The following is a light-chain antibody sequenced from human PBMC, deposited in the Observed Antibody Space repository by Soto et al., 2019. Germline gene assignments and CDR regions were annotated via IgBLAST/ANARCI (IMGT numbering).Light chain of an antibody. Sequence: EIVLTQSPGTLSFSPGERAPLSCSASQSVSSSYLAWYQQKPGQAPRLLIYGASNRATGVPARFSGSRSGTDFTLTISDLEPADFGLYYCQQRLNWPPGFGQGTKVDI. CDR3: QQRLNWPPG. V-gene: IGKV3D-20*02. CDR2: GAS. CDR1: QSVSSSY. J-gene: IGKJ1*01.